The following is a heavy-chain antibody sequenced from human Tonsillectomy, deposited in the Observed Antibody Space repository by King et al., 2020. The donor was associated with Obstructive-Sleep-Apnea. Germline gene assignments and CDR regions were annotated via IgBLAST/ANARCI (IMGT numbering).Heavy chain of an antibody. V-gene: IGHV1-69*14. CDR1: GGTFSSFA. Sequence: GQLVQSGAEVKKPGSSVKVSCKTSGGTFSSFAVHWVRQAPGQGLEWMGGITSLSDTANYAQKFQGRVTITADKSTSTAYMELISLTYDDTAVYYCARDAPLAYWGQGTLVTVSS. D-gene: IGHD2-21*01. J-gene: IGHJ4*02. CDR2: ITSLSDTA. CDR3: ARDAPLAY.